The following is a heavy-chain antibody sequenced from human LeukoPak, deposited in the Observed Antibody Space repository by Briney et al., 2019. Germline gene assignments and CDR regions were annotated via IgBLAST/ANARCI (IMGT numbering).Heavy chain of an antibody. D-gene: IGHD1-1*01. CDR2: IYISGST. J-gene: IGHJ4*02. CDR1: GGSNSRYY. Sequence: SSESLSLTCTVSGGSNSRYYWSWIRQPAGKGLEWIGRIYISGSTNYNPSLKSRVTMSVDTSKNQFSLKLSSVTAADTAVYYCARDRGTWNDDGFDYWGQGTLVTVSS. CDR3: ARDRGTWNDDGFDY. V-gene: IGHV4-4*07.